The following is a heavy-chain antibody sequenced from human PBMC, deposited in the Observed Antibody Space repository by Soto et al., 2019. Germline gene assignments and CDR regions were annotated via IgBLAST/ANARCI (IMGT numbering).Heavy chain of an antibody. CDR2: ISGSGGST. Sequence: PGGSLRLSCAASGFTFSSYAMSWVRQAPGKGLEWVSAISGSGGSTYYADSVKGRFTISRDNSKNTLYLQMNSLRAEDTAVYYCAKDAYGDHRFYYYCYYMDVWGQGTTVTVSS. D-gene: IGHD4-17*01. CDR3: AKDAYGDHRFYYYCYYMDV. J-gene: IGHJ6*03. CDR1: GFTFSSYA. V-gene: IGHV3-23*01.